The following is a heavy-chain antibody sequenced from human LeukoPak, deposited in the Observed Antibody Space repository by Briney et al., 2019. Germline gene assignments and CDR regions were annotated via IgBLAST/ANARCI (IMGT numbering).Heavy chain of an antibody. Sequence: SETVSLTCTVSGGSISSHYWSWIRQPPGKGLGWIGYIYYSGSTYYNPSLKSRVTISVETSKKKFSLKRSSVTAADTAVYYCARSPIVVVPKNRWFYPGGQGTLVTVSS. V-gene: IGHV4-30-4*02. J-gene: IGHJ5*02. D-gene: IGHD2-2*01. CDR1: GGSISSHY. CDR3: ARSPIVVVPKNRWFYP. CDR2: IYYSGST.